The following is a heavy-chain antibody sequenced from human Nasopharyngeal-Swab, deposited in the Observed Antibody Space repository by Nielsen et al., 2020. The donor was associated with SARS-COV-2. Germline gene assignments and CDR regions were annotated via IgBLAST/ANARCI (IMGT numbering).Heavy chain of an antibody. CDR2: VKEDGSKR. CDR3: ARDPCGGDCYLDKGFDY. J-gene: IGHJ4*02. D-gene: IGHD2-21*02. CDR1: GFTFSSYW. Sequence: GESLKISCAASGFTFSSYWMTWVRQAPGKGPEWVANVKEDGSKRYYGDSVKGRFTISRDNAKNSLYLQMNSLRADDTAVYYCARDPCGGDCYLDKGFDYWGQGTLVTVSS. V-gene: IGHV3-7*05.